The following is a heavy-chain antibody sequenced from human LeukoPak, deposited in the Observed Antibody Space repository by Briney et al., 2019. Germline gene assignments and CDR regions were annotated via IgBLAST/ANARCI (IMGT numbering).Heavy chain of an antibody. D-gene: IGHD6-13*01. CDR3: ARGGYGSTWYGLDV. J-gene: IGHJ6*02. CDR2: ISPNSGGA. CDR1: GYTFTDYY. V-gene: IGHV1-2*02. Sequence: GASVKVSRKPSGYTFTDYYIHWVRQAPGQGLEWMGWISPNSGGADYAQKFQGRVTMTRDTSISTAYMELSRLRSDDTAVYYCARGGYGSTWYGLDVWGQGTTVTVSS.